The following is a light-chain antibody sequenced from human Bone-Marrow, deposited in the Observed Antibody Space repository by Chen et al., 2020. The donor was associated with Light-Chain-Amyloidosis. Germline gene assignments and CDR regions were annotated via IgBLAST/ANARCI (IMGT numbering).Light chain of an antibody. CDR3: QQHYAWPLT. J-gene: IGKJ4*01. V-gene: IGKV3-15*01. CDR1: QSVGDN. CDR2: RAS. Sequence: EIVMTQSPATLSVSPGESATLSCRASQSVGDNLAWYQQRPGQAPRLLIYRASTRATGIPARFSGSGPGTDFTLTISSLQPEDFAVYYCQQHYAWPLTFGGGTKVEI.